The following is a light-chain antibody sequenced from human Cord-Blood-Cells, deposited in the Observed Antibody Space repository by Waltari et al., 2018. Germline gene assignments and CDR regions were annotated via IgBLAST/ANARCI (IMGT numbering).Light chain of an antibody. J-gene: IGLJ2*01. Sequence: QSALTQPPSASGSPGQSVTISCTGTSSDAGGYNYVSWYQQHPGKAPKLIVYEVSKRPSGVPDRFSGSKSGNTASLTVSGLQAEDEADYYCSSYAGSNNVVFGGGTKLTVL. CDR1: SSDAGGYNY. V-gene: IGLV2-8*01. CDR2: EVS. CDR3: SSYAGSNNVV.